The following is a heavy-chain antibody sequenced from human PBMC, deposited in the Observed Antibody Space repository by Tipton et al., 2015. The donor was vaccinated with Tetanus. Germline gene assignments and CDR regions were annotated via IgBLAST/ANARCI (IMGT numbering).Heavy chain of an antibody. D-gene: IGHD5-18*01. CDR2: ISNDGSNK. CDR1: GFTFSTFG. Sequence: SLRLSCAASGFTFSTFGVHWVRQAPGKGLEWVAVISNDGSNKYYVDSVKGRFTISRDNAKNSLFLQMTSLRAEDTAMYYRRADSWLGGPGTLVTVSS. V-gene: IGHV3-33*05. CDR3: RADSWL. J-gene: IGHJ4*02.